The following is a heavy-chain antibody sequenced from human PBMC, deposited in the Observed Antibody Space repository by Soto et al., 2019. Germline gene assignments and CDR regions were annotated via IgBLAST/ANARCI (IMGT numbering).Heavy chain of an antibody. CDR1: GFTFSSYA. V-gene: IGHV3-23*01. J-gene: IGHJ3*02. Sequence: GGSLRLSCAASGFTFSSYAMSWVRQAPGKGLEWVAGISSSGGSTYYADSAKGRFTISRDNSKNTLYLEMNSLRAEDTAVYYCADYCSGGSCYAFDIWGQGTMVTVSS. CDR3: ADYCSGGSCYAFDI. D-gene: IGHD2-15*01. CDR2: ISSSGGST.